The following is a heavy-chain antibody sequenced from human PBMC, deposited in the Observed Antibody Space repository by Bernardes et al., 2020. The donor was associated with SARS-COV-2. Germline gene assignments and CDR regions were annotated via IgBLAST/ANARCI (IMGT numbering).Heavy chain of an antibody. V-gene: IGHV4-59*12. CDR1: GGSISSYY. J-gene: IGHJ4*02. Sequence: SETLSLTCTVSGGSISSYYWSWIRQPPGKGLEWIGYIYYSGSTNYNPSLKSRVTISVDTSKNQFSLKLISVTAADTAVYYCARGWGGYPEGYFDYWGQGTLVTVSS. CDR3: ARGWGGYPEGYFDY. D-gene: IGHD1-26*01. CDR2: IYYSGST.